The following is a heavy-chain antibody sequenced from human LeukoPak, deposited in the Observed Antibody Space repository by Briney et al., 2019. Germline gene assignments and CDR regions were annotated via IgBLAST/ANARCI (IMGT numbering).Heavy chain of an antibody. Sequence: GESLKISCKGSGYSFTSYWITWVRQMPGKGLEWMGRIDPSDSYINYSPSFQGHVTISADKSISTAYLQWSSLKASDTAMYYCAHSGATAPHWFDPWGQGTLSPSPQ. CDR2: IDPSDSYI. V-gene: IGHV5-10-1*01. D-gene: IGHD5-24*01. CDR3: AHSGATAPHWFDP. J-gene: IGHJ5*02. CDR1: GYSFTSYW.